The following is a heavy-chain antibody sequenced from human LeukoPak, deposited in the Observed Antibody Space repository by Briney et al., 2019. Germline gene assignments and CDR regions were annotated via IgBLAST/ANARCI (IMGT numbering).Heavy chain of an antibody. CDR3: AKDILNYYESSGYLAR. CDR2: ICWNSGSI. D-gene: IGHD3-22*01. Sequence: GGSLRLSCAASGFTFDDYAMHWVRQAPGKGLEWVSGICWNSGSIGYADSVKGRFTISRDNAKNSLYLQMNSLRAEDTALYYCAKDILNYYESSGYLARWGQGTLVTVSS. CDR1: GFTFDDYA. V-gene: IGHV3-9*01. J-gene: IGHJ4*02.